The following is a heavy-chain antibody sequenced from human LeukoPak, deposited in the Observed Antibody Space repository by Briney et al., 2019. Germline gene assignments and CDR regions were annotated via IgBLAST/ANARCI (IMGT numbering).Heavy chain of an antibody. D-gene: IGHD3-16*02. V-gene: IGHV1-2*02. Sequence: ASVKVSCKASGYTFTNYGISWVRQAPGQGLEWMGWIKPNSGGTNYAQKFQGRVTMTRDTSISTAYMELSRLRSDDTAVYYCAREHMITFGGVIDTYNWFDPWGQGTLVTVSS. CDR3: AREHMITFGGVIDTYNWFDP. CDR2: IKPNSGGT. J-gene: IGHJ5*02. CDR1: GYTFTNYG.